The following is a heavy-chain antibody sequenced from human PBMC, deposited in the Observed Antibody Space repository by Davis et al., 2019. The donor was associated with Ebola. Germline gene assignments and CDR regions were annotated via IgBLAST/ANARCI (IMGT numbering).Heavy chain of an antibody. CDR3: ARGLIRGATDY. CDR1: GGSFSGYY. Sequence: MPSETLSLTCAVYGGSFSGYYWSWIRQPPGKGLEWIGEINHSGSTNYNPSLKSRVTISVDTSKNQFSLKLSSVTAADTAVYYCARGLIRGATDYWGQGTLVTVSS. V-gene: IGHV4-34*01. J-gene: IGHJ4*02. D-gene: IGHD1-26*01. CDR2: INHSGST.